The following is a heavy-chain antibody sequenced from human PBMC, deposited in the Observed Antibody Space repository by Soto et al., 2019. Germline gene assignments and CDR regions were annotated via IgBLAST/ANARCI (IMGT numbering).Heavy chain of an antibody. J-gene: IGHJ3*01. CDR3: AKLAGYCFGNSGDGDYLLDV. V-gene: IGHV4-39*01. CDR2: FYYSENT. Sequence: PSETLSLTCSVSGGSISSKSYSWGWIRQPPGKGLEWIGTFYYSENTYYNPSLKSRVTISVDTSKNQFSLKLSSVTAADTAVYYCAKLAGYCFGNSGDGDYLLDVWGQG. CDR1: GGSISSKSYS. D-gene: IGHD4-17*01.